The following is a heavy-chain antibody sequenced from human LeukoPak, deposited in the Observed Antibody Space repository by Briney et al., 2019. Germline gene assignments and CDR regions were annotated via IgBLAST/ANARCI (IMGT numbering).Heavy chain of an antibody. V-gene: IGHV1-69*04. CDR1: GGTFSSYT. J-gene: IGHJ4*02. D-gene: IGHD4-17*01. CDR3: ARDNDYVFLDY. Sequence: GSSVKVSCKASGGTFSSYTISWVRQAPGQGLEWMGGIIPILGIANYAQKFQGRVTITADKSTSTAYMELSSLRSEDTAVYYCARDNDYVFLDYWGQGTLVTVSS. CDR2: IIPILGIA.